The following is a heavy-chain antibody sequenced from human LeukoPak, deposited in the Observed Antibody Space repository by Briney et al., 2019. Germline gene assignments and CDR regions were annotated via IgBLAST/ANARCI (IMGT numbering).Heavy chain of an antibody. V-gene: IGHV4-4*09. J-gene: IGHJ4*02. D-gene: IGHD3-3*01. Sequence: PSETLSLTCTVSGGSICSYYWSWIRQPPGKGLEWIGYIYTSGSTNYNPSLKSRVTISVDTSKNQFSLKLSSVTAADTAVYYCARQNSGYYEYYFDYWGQGTLVTVSS. CDR1: GGSICSYY. CDR3: ARQNSGYYEYYFDY. CDR2: IYTSGST.